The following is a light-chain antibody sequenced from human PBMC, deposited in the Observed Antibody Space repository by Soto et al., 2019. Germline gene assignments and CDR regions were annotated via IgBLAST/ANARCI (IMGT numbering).Light chain of an antibody. V-gene: IGKV3-15*01. CDR1: QSVSSN. J-gene: IGKJ5*01. CDR2: GAS. Sequence: EVVMTQSPATLSVSPGERATLSCRASQSVSSNLAWYQHKPGQAPRLLIYGASSRATGIPARFSGSGSGTEFTLTISRLEPEDFAVYYCQQYGSSLPITFGQGTRLEI. CDR3: QQYGSSLPIT.